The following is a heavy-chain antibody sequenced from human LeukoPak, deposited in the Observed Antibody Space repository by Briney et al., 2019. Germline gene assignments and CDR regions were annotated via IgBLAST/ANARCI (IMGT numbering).Heavy chain of an antibody. D-gene: IGHD3-10*01. Sequence: PSETLSLTCTVSGGSISSYYWSWIRQPPGKGLEWIGYIYYSGSTNYNPSLKSRVTISVDTSKNQFSLKLSSVTAADTAVYYCTRSDGYGLVGIWGQGTMVTVSS. CDR1: GGSISSYY. J-gene: IGHJ3*01. CDR3: TRSDGYGLVGI. V-gene: IGHV4-59*01. CDR2: IYYSGST.